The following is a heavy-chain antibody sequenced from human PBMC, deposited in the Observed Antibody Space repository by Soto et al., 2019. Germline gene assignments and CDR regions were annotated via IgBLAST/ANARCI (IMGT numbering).Heavy chain of an antibody. J-gene: IGHJ4*02. CDR3: ASRDPGTSVDY. CDR2: IYRTGST. D-gene: IGHD1-7*01. Sequence: QVQLQESGPGLVKPSGTLSLTCAVSGGSFTRNNWWTWVRQPPGQGLEWIGEIYRTGSTNSNPSLKSRVTISLDKSENQFSLKVTSLPAADTAVYYCASRDPGTSVDYWGQGTLVTVSS. CDR1: GGSFTRNNW. V-gene: IGHV4-4*02.